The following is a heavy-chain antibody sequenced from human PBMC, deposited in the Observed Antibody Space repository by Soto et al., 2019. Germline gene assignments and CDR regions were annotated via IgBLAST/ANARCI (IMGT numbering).Heavy chain of an antibody. D-gene: IGHD3-10*01. J-gene: IGHJ4*02. Sequence: ASVKVSCKASGGTFSSYTISWVRQAPGQGLEWMGRIIPILGIANYAQKFQGRVTITADKSTSTAYMELSSLRSEDTAVYYCARDTRVGSGSYGFDYWGQGTLVTVSS. CDR3: ARDTRVGSGSYGFDY. V-gene: IGHV1-69*04. CDR1: GGTFSSYT. CDR2: IIPILGIA.